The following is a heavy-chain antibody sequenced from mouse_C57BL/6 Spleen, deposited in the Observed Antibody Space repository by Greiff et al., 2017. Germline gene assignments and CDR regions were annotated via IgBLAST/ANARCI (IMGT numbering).Heavy chain of an antibody. Sequence: VQLKESGPELVKPGASVKIPCKASGYTSTDYNMDWVKQSHGKSLEWIGDINPNNGGTIYNQKFKGKATLTVDKSSSTAYMELRSLTSEGTAVYYCARGDYYGSRGYFDYWGQGTTLTVSS. CDR3: ARGDYYGSRGYFDY. CDR2: INPNNGGT. J-gene: IGHJ2*01. D-gene: IGHD1-1*01. CDR1: GYTSTDYN. V-gene: IGHV1-18*01.